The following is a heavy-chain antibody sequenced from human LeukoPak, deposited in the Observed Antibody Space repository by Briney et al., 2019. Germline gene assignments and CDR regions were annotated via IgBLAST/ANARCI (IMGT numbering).Heavy chain of an antibody. Sequence: PSETLSLTCAVYGGSFSGYYWSWIRQPPGKGLEWIGEINHSGSTNYNPSLKSQVTISVDKSKNQFSLKLSFVTAADTAMYYCARSDYHNSGSHTVFDAFDIWGQGTRVTVSS. CDR1: GGSFSGYY. CDR3: ARSDYHNSGSHTVFDAFDI. V-gene: IGHV4-34*01. J-gene: IGHJ3*02. CDR2: INHSGST. D-gene: IGHD3-10*01.